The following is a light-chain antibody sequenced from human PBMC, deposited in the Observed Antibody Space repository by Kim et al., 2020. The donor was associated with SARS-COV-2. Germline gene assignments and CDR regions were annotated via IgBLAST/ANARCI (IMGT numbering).Light chain of an antibody. CDR3: AAWDDSLSGWV. V-gene: IGLV1-47*01. CDR2: RNN. Sequence: LTQPPSASGTPGQRVTISCSGSSSNIGSNYVYWYQQLPGTAPKLLIYRNNQRPSGVPDRFSGSKSGTSASLAISGLRSEDEAGYYCAAWDDSLSGWVFGGGTQLTVL. CDR1: SSNIGSNY. J-gene: IGLJ3*02.